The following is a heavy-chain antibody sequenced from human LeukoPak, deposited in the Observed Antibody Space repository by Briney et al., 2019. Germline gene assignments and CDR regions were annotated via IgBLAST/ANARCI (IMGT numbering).Heavy chain of an antibody. D-gene: IGHD1-26*01. CDR3: ANSHPAVGTTRYYYYMDV. V-gene: IGHV3-23*01. J-gene: IGHJ6*03. CDR2: ITGDGGGA. Sequence: GGSLRLSCAASGFTFRNYDMTWVRQAPGKGPEWVAVITGDGGGATYADSVKGRFTISRDNSENTLYLQLNSLTADHTAVYYCANSHPAVGTTRYYYYMDVWGKGTTVSVSS. CDR1: GFTFRNYD.